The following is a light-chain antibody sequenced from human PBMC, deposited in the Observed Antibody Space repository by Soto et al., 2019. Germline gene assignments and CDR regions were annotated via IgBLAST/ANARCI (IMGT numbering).Light chain of an antibody. V-gene: IGKV3-11*01. J-gene: IGKJ2*01. CDR1: QSVSSY. CDR2: DAS. Sequence: EIVLTQSPATLSLSPGERATLSCRASQSVSSYLAWYQQKPGQAPRLLIYDASNRATGSPARFSGSESGTDFTLTISSLEPEDFAVYYCQQRSNWPQYTFGQGTKLEIK. CDR3: QQRSNWPQYT.